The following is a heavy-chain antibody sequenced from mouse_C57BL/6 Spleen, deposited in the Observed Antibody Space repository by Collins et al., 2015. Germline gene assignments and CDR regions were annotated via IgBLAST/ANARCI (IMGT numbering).Heavy chain of an antibody. D-gene: IGHD1-1*01. Sequence: VKQRPGQGLEWIGMIHPNSGSTNYNEKFKSKATLTVDKSSSTAYMQLSSLTSEDSAVYYCARRDYYGSSYIDYWGQGTTLTVSS. CDR2: IHPNSGST. V-gene: IGHV1-64*01. CDR3: ARRDYYGSSYIDY. J-gene: IGHJ2*01.